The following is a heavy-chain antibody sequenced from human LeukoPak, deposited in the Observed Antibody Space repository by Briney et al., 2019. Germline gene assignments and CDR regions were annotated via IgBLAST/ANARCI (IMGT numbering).Heavy chain of an antibody. CDR1: GFTFSGYA. Sequence: PGGSLRLSCAASGFTFSGYAMSWVPHAPGKGLELVSAISGSGGSTYYADSVKGRFTISRDNSKHTLYLQMNSLRAEDTAVYYCAIIAVAGTFVDYWGQGTLVTVSS. V-gene: IGHV3-23*01. CDR3: AIIAVAGTFVDY. CDR2: ISGSGGST. D-gene: IGHD6-19*01. J-gene: IGHJ4*02.